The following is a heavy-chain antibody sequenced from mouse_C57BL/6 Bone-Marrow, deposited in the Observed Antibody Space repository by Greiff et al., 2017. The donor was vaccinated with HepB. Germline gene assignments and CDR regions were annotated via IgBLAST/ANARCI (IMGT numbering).Heavy chain of an antibody. CDR1: GFNIKDDY. J-gene: IGHJ2*01. Sequence: EVQLQQSGAELVRPGASVKLSCTASGFNIKDDYMHWVKQRPEQGLEWIGWIDPENGDTEYASKFQGKATITADTSSNTAYLQLSSLTSEDTAVYYCTTILYYGSSGGVFDYWGQGTTLTVSS. V-gene: IGHV14-4*01. CDR3: TTILYYGSSGGVFDY. CDR2: IDPENGDT. D-gene: IGHD1-1*01.